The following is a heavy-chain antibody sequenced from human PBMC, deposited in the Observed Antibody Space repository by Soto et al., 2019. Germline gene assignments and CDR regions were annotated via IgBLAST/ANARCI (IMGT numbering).Heavy chain of an antibody. V-gene: IGHV5-51*01. Sequence: PGESLKISCQGSGYKHWIAWVRQMPGKGLEWMGVIYPGDSDTRYSPSFQGQVTISADRSTNTAYLQWSSLKASDTAIYYCARNSGSYWHHFDHWGQGTLVTVS. CDR3: ARNSGSYWHHFDH. J-gene: IGHJ4*02. CDR2: IYPGDSDT. CDR1: GYKHW. D-gene: IGHD1-26*01.